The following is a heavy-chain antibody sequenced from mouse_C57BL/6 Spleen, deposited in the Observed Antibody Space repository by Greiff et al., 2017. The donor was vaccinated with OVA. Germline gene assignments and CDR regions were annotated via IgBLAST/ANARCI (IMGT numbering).Heavy chain of an antibody. V-gene: IGHV1-69*01. Sequence: QVQLQQPGAELVMPGASVKLSCKASGYTFTSYWMHWVKQRPGQGLEWIGEIDPSDSYTNYNQKFKGKSTLTVDKSSSTAYMQLSSLTSEDSAVYYCARKDDGYYEDAMDYWGQGTSVTVSS. CDR2: IDPSDSYT. CDR1: GYTFTSYW. J-gene: IGHJ4*01. D-gene: IGHD2-3*01. CDR3: ARKDDGYYEDAMDY.